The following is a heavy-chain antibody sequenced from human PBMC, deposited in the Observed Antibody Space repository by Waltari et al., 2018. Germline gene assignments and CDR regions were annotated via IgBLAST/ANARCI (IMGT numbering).Heavy chain of an antibody. CDR1: GYTLTELS. Sequence: QVQLVQSGAEVKKPGASVKVSCKVSGYTLTELSMHWVRQAPGHGLEWMGGFDPEDGETIYAQKFQGRVTMTEDTSTDTAYMELSSLRSEDTAVYYCATTPPPKTYYYDSSGQNYAFDIWGQGTMVTVSS. CDR2: FDPEDGET. V-gene: IGHV1-24*01. J-gene: IGHJ3*02. D-gene: IGHD3-22*01. CDR3: ATTPPPKTYYYDSSGQNYAFDI.